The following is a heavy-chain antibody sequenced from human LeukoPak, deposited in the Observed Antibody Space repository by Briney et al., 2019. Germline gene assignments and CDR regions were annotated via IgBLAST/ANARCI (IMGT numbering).Heavy chain of an antibody. CDR2: IYRDSSVK. CDR3: ARYGSGSNYRDPFDS. Sequence: AGGSLRLSCVASGFNFDEYAMTWVRQAPGKGLEWISCIYRDSSVKHYADSVRGRFTVSRDNAKNSVYLQMNSLRAEDTAVYFCARYGSGSNYRDPFDSWGQGTLVTVSS. J-gene: IGHJ4*02. D-gene: IGHD3-10*01. V-gene: IGHV3-48*01. CDR1: GFNFDEYA.